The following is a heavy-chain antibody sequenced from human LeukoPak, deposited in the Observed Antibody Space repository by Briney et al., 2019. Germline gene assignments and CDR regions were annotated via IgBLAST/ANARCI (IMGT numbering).Heavy chain of an antibody. Sequence: PSETLSLTCTVSGGSISSSSYYWGWIRQPPGKGLEWIGYIYYSGSTNYNPSLKSRVTISVDTSKNQFSLKLSSVTAADTAVYYCARYQDYYDSSGSPNFDYWGQGTLVTVSS. CDR2: IYYSGST. D-gene: IGHD3-22*01. J-gene: IGHJ4*02. V-gene: IGHV4-61*05. CDR3: ARYQDYYDSSGSPNFDY. CDR1: GGSISSSSYY.